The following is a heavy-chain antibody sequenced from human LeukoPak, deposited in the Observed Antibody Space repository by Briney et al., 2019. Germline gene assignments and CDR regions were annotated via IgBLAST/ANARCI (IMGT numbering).Heavy chain of an antibody. CDR1: GFTFSSYA. D-gene: IGHD3-3*01. V-gene: IGHV3-23*01. CDR2: ISGSGGST. Sequence: PGGSLRLSCAASGFTFSSYAMSWVRQAPGKGLEWVSAISGSGGSTYYADSVKGRFTISRDNSKNTLYLQMNSLRAKDTAVYYCAKAGYDFWSGYYISFFDYWGQGTLVTVSS. J-gene: IGHJ4*02. CDR3: AKAGYDFWSGYYISFFDY.